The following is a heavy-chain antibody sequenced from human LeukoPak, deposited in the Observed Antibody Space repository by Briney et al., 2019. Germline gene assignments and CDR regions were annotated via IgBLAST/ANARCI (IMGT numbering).Heavy chain of an antibody. D-gene: IGHD7-27*01. CDR1: GYTFTNYG. J-gene: IGHJ5*02. CDR2: INTYNGNT. V-gene: IGHV1-18*04. Sequence: ASVKVSCKASGYTFTNYGISWVRQAPGQGLEWMGWINTYNGNTNYAQKFQGRVTTTTDTSTSTAYMELRSLRSDDTAVYYCARNSPRDVAGRQFLPGVLSLLSQCDNCFDPWGQGTLVSVSS. CDR3: ARNSPRDVAGRQFLPGVLSLLSQCDNCFDP.